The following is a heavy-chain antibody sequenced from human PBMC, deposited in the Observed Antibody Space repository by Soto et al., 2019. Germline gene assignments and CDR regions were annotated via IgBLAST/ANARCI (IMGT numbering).Heavy chain of an antibody. CDR1: GLSVTANY. V-gene: IGHV3-53*01. CDR2: IYRGGGT. J-gene: IGHJ3*02. D-gene: IGHD5-18*01. CDR3: ARRDDSETFDI. Sequence: DVQLVESGGGLIQPGGSLRLICAASGLSVTANYMTWVHQAPGKGLEWLSIIYRGGGTYYADSLKGRAIISRDGSRNMVFLQMNSLTAEDAGVYYCARRDDSETFDIWGRGTVVNVSS.